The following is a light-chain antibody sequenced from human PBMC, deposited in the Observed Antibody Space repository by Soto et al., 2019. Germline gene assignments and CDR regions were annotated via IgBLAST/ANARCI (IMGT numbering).Light chain of an antibody. Sequence: DIQMNQSPSSLSASVGDRVTITCRASQSITTYLNWYQQKPGRAPKLLIFAATSLQGGVPSRFSSSGSGTDFTLTISSLQPEDFATYYCQQNYSTPYTCGQGTKLEI. CDR2: AAT. J-gene: IGKJ2*01. CDR1: QSITTY. V-gene: IGKV1-39*01. CDR3: QQNYSTPYT.